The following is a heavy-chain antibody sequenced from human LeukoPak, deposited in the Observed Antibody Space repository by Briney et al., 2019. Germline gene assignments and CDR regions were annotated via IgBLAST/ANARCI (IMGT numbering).Heavy chain of an antibody. D-gene: IGHD3-22*01. CDR1: GYTFTGYY. CDR3: AREMGYYDSSGYYSDAFDI. Sequence: ASVTVSCKASGYTFTGYYMHWVRQAPGQGLEWMGWINPNSGGTNYAQKFQGRVTMTRDMSISTAYMELSRLRSDDTAVYYCAREMGYYDSSGYYSDAFDIWGQGTMVTVSS. CDR2: INPNSGGT. V-gene: IGHV1-2*02. J-gene: IGHJ3*02.